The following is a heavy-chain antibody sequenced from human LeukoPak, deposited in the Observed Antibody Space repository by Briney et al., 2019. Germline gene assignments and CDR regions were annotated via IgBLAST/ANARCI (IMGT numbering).Heavy chain of an antibody. Sequence: GGSLRLSCAASGFTFSDYYMSWIRQAPGKGLEWVSYISSSSSYTNYADSVKGRFTISRDNAKNSLYLQMNSLRAEDTAVYYCARDRLKNYYDSSDFDYWGQGTLVTVSS. CDR1: GFTFSDYY. CDR3: ARDRLKNYYDSSDFDY. CDR2: ISSSSSYT. D-gene: IGHD3-22*01. V-gene: IGHV3-11*06. J-gene: IGHJ4*02.